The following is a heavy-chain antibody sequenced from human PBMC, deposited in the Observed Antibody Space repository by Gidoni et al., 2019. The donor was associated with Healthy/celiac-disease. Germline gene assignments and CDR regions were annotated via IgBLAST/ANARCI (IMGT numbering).Heavy chain of an antibody. CDR3: AKDPIIGYSSGWYDENFDY. J-gene: IGHJ4*02. V-gene: IGHV3-23*01. D-gene: IGHD6-19*01. CDR1: GFTFSSYA. CDR2: ISGSGGST. Sequence: EVQLLESGGGLVQPGGSLRLSCAASGFTFSSYAISWVRQAPGKGLEWVSAISGSGGSTYYADSVKGRFTISRDNSKNTLYLQMNSLRAEDTAVYYCAKDPIIGYSSGWYDENFDYWGQGTLVTVSS.